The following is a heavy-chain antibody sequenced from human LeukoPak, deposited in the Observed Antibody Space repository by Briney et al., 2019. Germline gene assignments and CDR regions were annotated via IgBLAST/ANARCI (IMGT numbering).Heavy chain of an antibody. CDR3: ATYSSLNTREFQY. CDR1: GFTFSSYS. CDR2: IRQDGGET. J-gene: IGHJ1*01. D-gene: IGHD3-22*01. V-gene: IGHV3-7*01. Sequence: GGSLRLSYAASGFTFSSYSMNWVRQAPGKGLEWVANIRQDGGETYYGDSVKGRFIISRDNAKNSLFLQMNRLRAEDTAVYYCATYSSLNTREFQYWGQGTLVTVSP.